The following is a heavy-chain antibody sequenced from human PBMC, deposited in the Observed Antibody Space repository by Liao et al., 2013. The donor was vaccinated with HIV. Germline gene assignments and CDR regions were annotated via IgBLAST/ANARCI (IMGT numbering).Heavy chain of an antibody. D-gene: IGHD6-25*01. CDR1: NGPFSYYH. J-gene: IGHJ3*01. Sequence: QVELQQWGAGLLKPSETLSLTCAVYNGPFSYYHWAWIRQSPGKGLEWIGETNHTGTTNYNPSLKSRVTISADRSENQFSLKLTSVTAADTAVYYCARVPHYDGSGYPLDLWGQGTLVTVSS. V-gene: IGHV4-34*01. CDR3: ARVPHYDGSGYPLDL. CDR2: TNHTGTT.